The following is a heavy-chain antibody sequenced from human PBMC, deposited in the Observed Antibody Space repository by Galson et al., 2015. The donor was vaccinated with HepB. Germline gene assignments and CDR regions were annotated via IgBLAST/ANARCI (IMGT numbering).Heavy chain of an antibody. CDR1: GFTFSDCY. V-gene: IGHV3-11*06. CDR3: ARVADSDYGDHAHFDS. D-gene: IGHD4-17*01. Sequence: SLRLSCAASGFTFSDCYMSWIRQAPGKGLEWLSYISSSPIYTNYADSVKGRFTISRDNIKNSMYLQMNSLRAEDTAVYYCARVADSDYGDHAHFDSWGLGTLVTVSS. CDR2: ISSSPIYT. J-gene: IGHJ4*02.